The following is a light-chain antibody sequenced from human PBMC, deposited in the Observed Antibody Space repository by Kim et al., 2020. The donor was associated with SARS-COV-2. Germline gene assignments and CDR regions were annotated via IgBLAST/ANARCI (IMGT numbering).Light chain of an antibody. V-gene: IGKV3-15*01. J-gene: IGKJ2*01. Sequence: VSPGERATLPCRASQSVSSNLAWYQQRPGQAPRLLIYGASTRATGIPARFSGSGSGTEFTLTISSLQSEDFAVYYCQQYNKWPPYTFGQGTKLEI. CDR3: QQYNKWPPYT. CDR1: QSVSSN. CDR2: GAS.